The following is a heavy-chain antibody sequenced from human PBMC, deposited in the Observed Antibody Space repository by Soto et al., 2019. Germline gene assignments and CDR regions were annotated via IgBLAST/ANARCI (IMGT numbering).Heavy chain of an antibody. CDR1: GFSLSTSGLG. CDR2: IYWNDDK. CDR3: AHSPSGWYLFDY. D-gene: IGHD6-19*01. Sequence: QITLKESGPTLVRPTQTLTLTCTFSGFSLSTSGLGVGWIRQPPGKALEWLALIYWNDDKRYSPSLKARLTITKDTSKNQVALTMTNMDPVDTATYYCAHSPSGWYLFDYWGQGTLVTVSS. J-gene: IGHJ4*02. V-gene: IGHV2-5*01.